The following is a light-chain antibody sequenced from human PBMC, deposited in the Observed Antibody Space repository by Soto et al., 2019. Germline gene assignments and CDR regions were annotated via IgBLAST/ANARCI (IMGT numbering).Light chain of an antibody. CDR1: SSDVGGYNF. CDR2: DVS. CDR3: SSYTRSSTRV. V-gene: IGLV2-14*03. J-gene: IGLJ2*01. Sequence: QSALTQPASVSGSPGQSITISCTGTSSDVGGYNFVSWYQQHPGKAPKLMIYDVSNRPSGVSNRFSGSKSGNTASLTISGLQAEDGADYCCSSYTRSSTRVFGGGTKLTVL.